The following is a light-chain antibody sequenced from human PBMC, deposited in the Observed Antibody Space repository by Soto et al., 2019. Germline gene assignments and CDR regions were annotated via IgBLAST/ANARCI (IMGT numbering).Light chain of an antibody. Sequence: EIVLTQSPGTLSLPPGERATLSCRASQSVSSIFLAWYQHKPGQAPRLLIYGASTRATGIPDRISGSGSGTDFILTISRLEPEDFAVYYCQQYGSSPRTFGHGTRVDIK. CDR1: QSVSSIF. CDR3: QQYGSSPRT. J-gene: IGKJ1*01. CDR2: GAS. V-gene: IGKV3-20*01.